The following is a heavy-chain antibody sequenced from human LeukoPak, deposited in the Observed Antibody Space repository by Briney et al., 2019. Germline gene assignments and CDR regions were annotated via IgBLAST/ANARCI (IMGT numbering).Heavy chain of an antibody. V-gene: IGHV3-48*04. CDR3: AREFDVPAAISHYYFDY. CDR2: ISSSSSTI. CDR1: GFTFSSYS. J-gene: IGHJ4*02. Sequence: PGGSLRLSCAASGFTFSSYSMNWVRQAPGKGLEWVSYISSSSSTIYYADSVKGRFTISRDNAKNSLYLQMNSLRAEDTAVYYCAREFDVPAAISHYYFDYWGQGTLVTVSS. D-gene: IGHD2-2*02.